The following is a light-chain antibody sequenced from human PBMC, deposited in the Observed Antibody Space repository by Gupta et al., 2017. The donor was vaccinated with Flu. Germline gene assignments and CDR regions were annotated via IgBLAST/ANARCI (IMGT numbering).Light chain of an antibody. J-gene: IGLJ2*01. V-gene: IGLV3-9*01. CDR1: NIGANR. Sequence: SYALTHPLSLSVALGQTARITCGGDNIGANRVHWYQQRPGQAPQLIIYKNNKRPSGLPDRFSGSNSGSTATLTIDGAQAGDEADYYCQVWVSSNAFFGGGTKLTVL. CDR2: KNN. CDR3: QVWVSSNAF.